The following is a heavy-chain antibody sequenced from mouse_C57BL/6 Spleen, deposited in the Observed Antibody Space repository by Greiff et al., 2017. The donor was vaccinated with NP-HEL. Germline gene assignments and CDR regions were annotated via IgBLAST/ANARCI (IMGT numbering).Heavy chain of an antibody. V-gene: IGHV1-39*01. CDR3: ARSPYDGYCDY. J-gene: IGHJ2*01. CDR1: GYSFTDYN. Sequence: EVHLVESGPELVKPGASVKISCKASGYSFTDYNMTWVKQSNEKSLEWIGVINPNYGITSSNQKFKGKATLTVDKSSSTAYMQLNSLTSEDSAVYYCARSPYDGYCDYWGQGTTLTVSS. CDR2: INPNYGIT. D-gene: IGHD2-3*01.